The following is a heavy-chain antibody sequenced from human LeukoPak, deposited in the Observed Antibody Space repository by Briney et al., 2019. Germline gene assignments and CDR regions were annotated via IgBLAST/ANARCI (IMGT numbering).Heavy chain of an antibody. CDR3: ARVPWTSFFDY. D-gene: IGHD3/OR15-3a*01. J-gene: IGHJ4*02. V-gene: IGHV4-34*01. CDR1: GGSFSGYH. Sequence: SETLSLTCAVYGGSFSGYHWSWIRQPPGKGLEWIGEINHSGSTNYNPSLKSRVTISVDTSKNQFSLKLSSVTAADTAVYYCARVPWTSFFDYWGQGTLVTVS. CDR2: INHSGST.